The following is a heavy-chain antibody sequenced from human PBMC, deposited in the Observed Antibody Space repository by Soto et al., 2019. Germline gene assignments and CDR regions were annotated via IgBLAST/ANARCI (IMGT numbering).Heavy chain of an antibody. J-gene: IGHJ4*02. CDR1: GLTFSSYA. CDR2: ISGSGSTI. Sequence: GGSLRISCAASGLTFSSYAVSWVRQAPGKGPEWISSISGSGSTIYYADSVKGRFTISRDNSKNTLYLQMSSLRAEDTAVYYCAKVFYYYDSSGYYYFDYWGQGTLVTVPS. D-gene: IGHD3-22*01. CDR3: AKVFYYYDSSGYYYFDY. V-gene: IGHV3-23*01.